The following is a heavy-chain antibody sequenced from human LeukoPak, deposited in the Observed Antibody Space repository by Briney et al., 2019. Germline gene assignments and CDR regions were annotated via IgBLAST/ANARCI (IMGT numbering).Heavy chain of an antibody. Sequence: GSLHLSCVASGFPVNSNYMSWVRQAPGKGLEGVSVIYGGGSTYYADSVKGRFTIFRDTSKNTLYLQMNSLRAEDTAVYYCASWPGGWYGEDSWGQGTLVTVSS. CDR2: IYGGGST. D-gene: IGHD6-19*01. J-gene: IGHJ4*02. CDR1: GFPVNSNY. CDR3: ASWPGGWYGEDS. V-gene: IGHV3-53*01.